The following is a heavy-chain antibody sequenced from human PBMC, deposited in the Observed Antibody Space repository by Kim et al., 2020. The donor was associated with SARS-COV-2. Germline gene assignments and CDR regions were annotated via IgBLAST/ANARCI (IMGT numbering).Heavy chain of an antibody. CDR3: ARVGEWELGWFDP. D-gene: IGHD1-26*01. Sequence: YAQKLQGRVTRTTDTSTSTAYMELRSLRSDDTAGYYCARVGEWELGWFDPWGQGTLVTVSS. J-gene: IGHJ5*02. V-gene: IGHV1-18*01.